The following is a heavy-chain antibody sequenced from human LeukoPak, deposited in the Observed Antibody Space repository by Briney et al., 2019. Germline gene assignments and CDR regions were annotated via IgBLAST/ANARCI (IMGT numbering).Heavy chain of an antibody. CDR2: ISSGGYTI. D-gene: IGHD3-22*01. V-gene: IGHV3-11*01. CDR3: AKDASYYYDSSGPFDY. J-gene: IGHJ4*02. Sequence: GGSLRLSCAVSGLPFSHYDMNWVRQAPGKRLEWVSSISSGGYTIKYHDSVRGRFTISRDNAKNSLYLQMNSLRAEDTALYYCAKDASYYYDSSGPFDYWGQGTLVTVSS. CDR1: GLPFSHYD.